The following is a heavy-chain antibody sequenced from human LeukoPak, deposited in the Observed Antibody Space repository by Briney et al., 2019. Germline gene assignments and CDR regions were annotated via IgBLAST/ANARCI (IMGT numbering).Heavy chain of an antibody. CDR2: IYYSGST. J-gene: IGHJ4*02. V-gene: IGHV4-61*05. CDR1: GGSISSGSYY. CDR3: ASSGYDNDY. Sequence: SQTLSLTCTVSGGSISSGSYYWSWIRQPPGKGLEWIGYIYYSGSTNYNPSLKSRVTISVDKSKNQFSLKLSSVTAADTAVYYCASSGYDNDYWGQGTLVTVSS. D-gene: IGHD5-12*01.